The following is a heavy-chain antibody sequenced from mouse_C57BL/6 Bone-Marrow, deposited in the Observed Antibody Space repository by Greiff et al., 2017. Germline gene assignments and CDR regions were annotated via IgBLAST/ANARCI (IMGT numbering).Heavy chain of an antibody. D-gene: IGHD1-1*01. CDR3: ARGLITTVVERLAYYAMDY. CDR2: IDPANGNT. J-gene: IGHJ4*01. CDR1: GFNIKNTY. V-gene: IGHV14-3*01. Sequence: EVQRVESVAELVRPGASVKLSCTASGFNIKNTYMHWVKQRPEQGLEWIGRIDPANGNTKYAPTFQGKATITADTSSNTAYLQLSSLTSEDTAIYYCARGLITTVVERLAYYAMDYWGQGTSVTVSS.